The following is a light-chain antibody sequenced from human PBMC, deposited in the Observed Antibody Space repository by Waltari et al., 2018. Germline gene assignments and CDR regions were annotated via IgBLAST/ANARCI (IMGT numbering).Light chain of an antibody. CDR3: QHHVRLPAT. V-gene: IGKV3-20*01. CDR2: GAS. CDR1: QNIGNY. J-gene: IGKJ1*01. Sequence: IVLTQSPVTLSLSLGGSATLSCRASQNIGNYLAWYQQKPGQAPRLLIYGASSRAAGIPDRFSGSGSGADFSLTISRLEPEDFAVYYCQHHVRLPATFGQGTKV.